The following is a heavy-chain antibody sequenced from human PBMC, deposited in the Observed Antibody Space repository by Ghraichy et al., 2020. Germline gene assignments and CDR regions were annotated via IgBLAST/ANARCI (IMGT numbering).Heavy chain of an antibody. CDR3: AREGGNYCSGGSCSRDFDY. D-gene: IGHD2-15*01. V-gene: IGHV3-48*02. CDR1: GFTFSSYA. J-gene: IGHJ4*02. Sequence: GGSLRLSCAASGFTFSSYAMDWVRQAPGKGLEWLSYITSSGTTIYYADSVKGRFTISRDNAKNSLYLQMSSLRDEDTAMYYCAREGGNYCSGGSCSRDFDYWGQGTLVTVSS. CDR2: ITSSGTTI.